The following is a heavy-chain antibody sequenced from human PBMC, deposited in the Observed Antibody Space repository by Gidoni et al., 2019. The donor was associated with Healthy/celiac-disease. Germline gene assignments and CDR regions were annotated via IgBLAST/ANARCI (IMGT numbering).Heavy chain of an antibody. CDR2: IWYDGSNK. V-gene: IGHV3-33*01. CDR3: ARDSIVVVPAEKSLSGYYYYGMDV. Sequence: QVQLVESGGGVVPPGRSLRLSCSASGFPFSRYGMPWVLQAPGKGLEWVAVIWYDGSNKYYADSVKGRFTISRDNSKNTLYLQMNSLRAEDTAVYYCARDSIVVVPAEKSLSGYYYYGMDVWGQGTTVTVSS. J-gene: IGHJ6*02. CDR1: GFPFSRYG. D-gene: IGHD2-2*01.